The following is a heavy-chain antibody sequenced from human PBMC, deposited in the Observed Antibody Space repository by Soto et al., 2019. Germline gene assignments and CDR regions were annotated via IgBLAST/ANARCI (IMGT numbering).Heavy chain of an antibody. CDR3: ARDSPPVDY. CDR2: ISAYNGNT. CDR1: GYTFTSYG. J-gene: IGHJ4*02. Sequence: QVQLVQSGAEVKKPGASVKVSCKASGYTFTSYGISWVRQAPGQGLEWMGWISAYNGNTKNAQKLQGRVTMTTDTSTSTAHMDLRTLRSDDTAVYYCARDSPPVDYWGQGTLVTVSS. V-gene: IGHV1-18*01.